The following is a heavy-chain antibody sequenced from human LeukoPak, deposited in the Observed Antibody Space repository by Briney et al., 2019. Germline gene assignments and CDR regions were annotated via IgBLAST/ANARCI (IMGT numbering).Heavy chain of an antibody. D-gene: IGHD2-21*02. CDR3: AKDEGIRCGGDCPFDY. CDR1: GFSFSNYA. Sequence: GGSLRLSCAASGFSFSNYAMSWVRQAPGKGLEWVSVIYSGGSTYYADSVKGRFTISRDNSKNTVYLQMNSLRPEDTAVYYCAKDEGIRCGGDCPFDYWGQGTQVTVSS. V-gene: IGHV3-23*03. CDR2: IYSGGST. J-gene: IGHJ4*02.